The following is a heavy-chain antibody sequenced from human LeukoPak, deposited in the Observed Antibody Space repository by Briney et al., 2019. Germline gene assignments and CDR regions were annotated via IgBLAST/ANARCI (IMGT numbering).Heavy chain of an antibody. V-gene: IGHV1-46*01. Sequence: ASVKVSCKASGYTFTSYYMHWVRQAPGQGLEWMGIINPSGGSTSYAQKFQGRVTMTRDMSTSTVYMELSSLRSEDTAVYYCARVYGEGYMDVWGKGTTVTVSS. D-gene: IGHD3-10*01. CDR1: GYTFTSYY. J-gene: IGHJ6*03. CDR2: INPSGGST. CDR3: ARVYGEGYMDV.